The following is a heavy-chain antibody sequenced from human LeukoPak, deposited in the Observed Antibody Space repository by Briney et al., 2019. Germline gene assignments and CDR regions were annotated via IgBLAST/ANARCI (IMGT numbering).Heavy chain of an antibody. CDR1: GVSISSYY. Sequence: RPSETLSLTCTVTGVSISSYYWSWIRQPPGKGLEWRGYIYYSGSTNYNPSLKSRVTISVDTSKNQFSLKLSSVTAADTAVYYCAVDYGDYGGAFDIWGQGTMVTVSS. J-gene: IGHJ3*02. V-gene: IGHV4-59*01. D-gene: IGHD4-17*01. CDR3: AVDYGDYGGAFDI. CDR2: IYYSGST.